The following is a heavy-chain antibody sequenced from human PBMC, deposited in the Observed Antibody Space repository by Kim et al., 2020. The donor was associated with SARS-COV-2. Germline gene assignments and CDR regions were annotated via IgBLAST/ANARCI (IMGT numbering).Heavy chain of an antibody. J-gene: IGHJ6*02. CDR1: GLIFDTSA. Sequence: GGSLRLSCAASGLIFDTSAMNWVRQAPGKGLEWVAVISYDGRNKDSADSVKGRFTISRDTSKSTLYLEMNRLRVEDTALYYCARGNYYESVSLSDYYNGMDVWGQGTTVTVSS. CDR3: ARGNYYESVSLSDYYNGMDV. V-gene: IGHV3-30-3*01. D-gene: IGHD3-10*01. CDR2: ISYDGRNK.